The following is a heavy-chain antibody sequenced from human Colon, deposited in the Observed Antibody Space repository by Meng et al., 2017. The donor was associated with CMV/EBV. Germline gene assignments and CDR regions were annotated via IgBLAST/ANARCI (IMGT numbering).Heavy chain of an antibody. CDR3: ARDSGAYNWNPYHFDY. J-gene: IGHJ4*02. CDR2: IPSDNNYI. D-gene: IGHD1-20*01. V-gene: IGHV3-21*01. Sequence: GESLKISCAASGFTFSNYWMSWVRQAPGKGLEWVSSIPSDNNYIYYADSVKGRFTISRDNAKNSVFLQMNSLGAEDTAVYYCARDSGAYNWNPYHFDYWGQGALVTASS. CDR1: GFTFSNYW.